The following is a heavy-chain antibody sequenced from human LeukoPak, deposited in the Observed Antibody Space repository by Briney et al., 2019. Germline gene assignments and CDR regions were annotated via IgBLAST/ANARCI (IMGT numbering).Heavy chain of an antibody. J-gene: IGHJ4*02. Sequence: PSETLSLTCTVSGGSIGSSSYYWGWIRQPPGKGLEWIGSIYYSGSTYYNPSLKSRVTISVDTSKNQSSLKLSSVTAADTAVYYCARPEVGATRGLDYWGQGTLVTVSS. CDR3: ARPEVGATRGLDY. D-gene: IGHD1-26*01. CDR1: GGSIGSSSYY. CDR2: IYYSGST. V-gene: IGHV4-39*01.